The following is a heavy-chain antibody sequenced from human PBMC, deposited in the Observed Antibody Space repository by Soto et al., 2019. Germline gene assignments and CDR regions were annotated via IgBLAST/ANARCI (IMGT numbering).Heavy chain of an antibody. CDR2: IYYSGST. J-gene: IGHJ5*02. CDR1: GGSISSYY. D-gene: IGHD2-15*01. V-gene: IGHV4-59*01. CDR3: ARVRDCSGGTCYSWWFDP. Sequence: PSETLSLTCTVSGGSISSYYWSWIRQPPGKGLEWIGHIYYSGSTNYNPSLKSRVTISVDTSKNQLSLKLSSVTAADTAVYYCARVRDCSGGTCYSWWFDPWGQGTQVTVSS.